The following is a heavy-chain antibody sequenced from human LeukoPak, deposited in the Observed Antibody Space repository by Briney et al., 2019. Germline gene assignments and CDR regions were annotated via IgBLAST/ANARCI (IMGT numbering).Heavy chain of an antibody. CDR3: ARSMGYCSSTICPFDY. CDR1: GGTFSSYA. D-gene: IGHD2-2*01. Sequence: GASVKVSCKASGGTFSSYAISWVRQAPGQGLEWMGGIIPIFGTANYAQKFQGRVTITADESTSTAYMELSSLRSEDTAVYYCARSMGYCSSTICPFDYWGQGTLVTVSS. CDR2: IIPIFGTA. V-gene: IGHV1-69*13. J-gene: IGHJ4*02.